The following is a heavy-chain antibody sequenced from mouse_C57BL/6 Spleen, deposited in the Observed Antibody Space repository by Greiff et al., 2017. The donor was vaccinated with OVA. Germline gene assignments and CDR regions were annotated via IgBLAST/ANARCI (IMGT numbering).Heavy chain of an antibody. V-gene: IGHV1-64*01. J-gene: IGHJ4*01. CDR2: IHPNSGST. CDR3: ARLDSSDSADYAMDY. Sequence: QVQLQQPGAELVKPGASVKLSCKASGYTFTSYWMHWVKQRPGQGLEWIGMIHPNSGSTNYNEKFKSKATLTVDKSSSTAYMQLSSLTSEDSAVYYCARLDSSDSADYAMDYWGQGTSVTVSS. D-gene: IGHD3-2*02. CDR1: GYTFTSYW.